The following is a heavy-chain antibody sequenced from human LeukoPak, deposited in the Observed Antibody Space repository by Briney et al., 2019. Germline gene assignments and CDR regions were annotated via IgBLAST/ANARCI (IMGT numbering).Heavy chain of an antibody. Sequence: SETLSLTCSVSGDSIRNHYWSWIRQSPGKGLEWIGYVDKSGSTNYNPSFKSRVIVSSDTSRNEFSLNLNSVTAADTAIYYCARGGSSCYGCHNWFDPWGQVTPVTVSS. J-gene: IGHJ5*02. CDR2: VDKSGST. CDR1: GDSIRNHY. D-gene: IGHD2-2*01. V-gene: IGHV4-59*11. CDR3: ARGGSSCYGCHNWFDP.